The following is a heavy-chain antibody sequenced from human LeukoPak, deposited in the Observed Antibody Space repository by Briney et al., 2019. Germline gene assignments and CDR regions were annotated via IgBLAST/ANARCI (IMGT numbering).Heavy chain of an antibody. D-gene: IGHD1-26*01. J-gene: IGHJ4*02. V-gene: IGHV4-34*01. CDR2: INHSGST. Sequence: SETLSLTCAVYGGSLRGYYWCWICHPPRKGLERIGEINHSGSTNYNPSLKSRVTISVDTSKNQFSLKLSSVTAADTAVYYCASFSGSYYFDYWGQGTLVTVSP. CDR3: ASFSGSYYFDY. CDR1: GGSLRGYY.